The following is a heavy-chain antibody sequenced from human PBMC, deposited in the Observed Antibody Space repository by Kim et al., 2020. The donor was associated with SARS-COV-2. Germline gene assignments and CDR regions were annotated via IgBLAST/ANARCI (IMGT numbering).Heavy chain of an antibody. CDR3: ARQTDTRVDY. CDR1: GGSISSSSYY. D-gene: IGHD5-18*01. V-gene: IGHV4-39*01. CDR2: IYYSGST. Sequence: SETLSLTCTVSGGSISSSSYYWGWIRQPPGKGLEWIGSIYYSGSTNYNPSLKSRVTISVDTSKNQFSLKLSSVTATDTAVYYFARQTDTRVDYWGQGTLVTVSS. J-gene: IGHJ4*02.